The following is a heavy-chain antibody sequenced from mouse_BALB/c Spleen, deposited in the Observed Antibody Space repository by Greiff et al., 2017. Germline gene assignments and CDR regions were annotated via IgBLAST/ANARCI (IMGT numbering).Heavy chain of an antibody. Sequence: EVKVEESGGGLVKPGGSLKLSCAASGFTFSSYAMSWVRQTPEKRLEWVATISSGGSYTYYPDSVKGRFTISRDNAKNTLYLQMSSLRSEDTAMYYCARPITTVVAPYFDYWGQGTTLTVSS. V-gene: IGHV5-9-3*01. CDR3: ARPITTVVAPYFDY. CDR1: GFTFSSYA. D-gene: IGHD1-1*01. CDR2: ISSGGSYT. J-gene: IGHJ2*01.